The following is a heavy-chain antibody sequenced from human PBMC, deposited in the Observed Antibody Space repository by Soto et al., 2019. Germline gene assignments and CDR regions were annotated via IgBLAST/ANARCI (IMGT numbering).Heavy chain of an antibody. J-gene: IGHJ3*02. D-gene: IGHD3-16*01. CDR2: ISYDGSNK. V-gene: IGHV3-30-3*01. CDR1: GFTFSSYA. Sequence: QVQMVESGGVVVQPGRSLRLSCAASGFTFSSYAMHWVRQAPGKGLEWVAVISYDGSNKYYADSVKGRFTISRDNSKNTLYLQMNSLRAEDTAVYYCARASTFGAFDIWGQGTMVTVSS. CDR3: ARASTFGAFDI.